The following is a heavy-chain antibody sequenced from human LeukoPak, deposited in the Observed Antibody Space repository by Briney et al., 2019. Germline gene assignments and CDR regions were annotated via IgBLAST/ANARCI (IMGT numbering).Heavy chain of an antibody. D-gene: IGHD2-15*01. V-gene: IGHV3-7*01. Sequence: GGSLRLSCAASEFTFRSYWMRWVRQAPGKGLEWVANIKQDGSEKNYVDSVKGRFTISRDKAKNSMYLQMNSLRAEDTAVYYCAREGFAAASDIWGQGTMVTVSS. J-gene: IGHJ3*02. CDR3: AREGFAAASDI. CDR2: IKQDGSEK. CDR1: EFTFRSYW.